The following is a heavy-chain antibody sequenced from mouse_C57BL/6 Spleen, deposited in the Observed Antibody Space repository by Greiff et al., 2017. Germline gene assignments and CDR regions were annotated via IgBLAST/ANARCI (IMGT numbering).Heavy chain of an antibody. CDR2: IDPETGGT. Sequence: VQLQQSGAELVRPGASVTLSCKASGYTFTDYEMHWVKQTPVHGLEWIGAIDPETGGTAYNQKFQGKAILTADKSSSPAYMELRSLTPEDSAVYDCSRKGGKTTASSYGGFAYWGQGTLVTVSA. D-gene: IGHD1-2*01. CDR1: GYTFTDYE. J-gene: IGHJ3*01. V-gene: IGHV1-15*01. CDR3: SRKGGKTTASSYGGFAY.